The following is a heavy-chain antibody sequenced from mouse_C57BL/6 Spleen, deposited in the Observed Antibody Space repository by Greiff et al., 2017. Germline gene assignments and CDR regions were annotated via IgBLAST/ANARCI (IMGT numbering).Heavy chain of an antibody. CDR1: GYSITSGYY. CDR2: ISYDGSN. V-gene: IGHV3-6*01. Sequence: ESGPGLVKPSQSLSLTCSVTGYSITSGYYWNWIRQFPGNKLEWMGYISYDGSNNYNPSLKNRISITRDTSKNQFFLKLNSVTTEDTATYYCAREGITTEYFDVWGTGTTVTVSS. CDR3: AREGITTEYFDV. J-gene: IGHJ1*03. D-gene: IGHD1-2*01.